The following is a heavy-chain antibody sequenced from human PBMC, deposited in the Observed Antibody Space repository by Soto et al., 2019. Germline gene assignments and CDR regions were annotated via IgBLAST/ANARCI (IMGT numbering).Heavy chain of an antibody. CDR1: GGSISSYY. V-gene: IGHV4-59*01. CDR3: ARGEGGYDFWSGYYEGPWFDP. CDR2: IYYSGST. D-gene: IGHD3-3*01. Sequence: SETLSLTCTVSGGSISSYYWSWIRQPPGKGLEWIGYIYYSGSTNYNPSLKSRVTISVDTSKNQFSLKLSSVTAADTAVYYCARGEGGYDFWSGYYEGPWFDPWGQGTLVTVSS. J-gene: IGHJ5*02.